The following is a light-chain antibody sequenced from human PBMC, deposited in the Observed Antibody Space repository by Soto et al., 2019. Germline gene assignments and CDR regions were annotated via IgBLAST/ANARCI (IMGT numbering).Light chain of an antibody. J-gene: IGKJ1*01. Sequence: EIVLTQSPGTLSLSPGERATLSCRASQSVSSSYLAWYQQKPGQAPRLLIYGASSRATGIPDRLSGSGSGTDFTLTISRLEPEDFAVYYCQQYGSSPQTFGQGTRWIS. CDR2: GAS. CDR1: QSVSSSY. V-gene: IGKV3-20*01. CDR3: QQYGSSPQT.